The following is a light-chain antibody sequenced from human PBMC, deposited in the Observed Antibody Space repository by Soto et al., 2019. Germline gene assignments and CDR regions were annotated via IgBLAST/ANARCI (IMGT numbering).Light chain of an antibody. J-gene: IGLJ2*01. Sequence: QSALTQPASVSASPGQSITISCTGTSSDIGAYNSVSWYQQLPGKAPQLMIYDVSFRPSGISSRISGSKSGNTASLTISGLRPDDDADYYCASYTTARIRVFGGGTKLTVL. CDR3: ASYTTARIRV. CDR1: SSDIGAYNS. V-gene: IGLV2-14*03. CDR2: DVS.